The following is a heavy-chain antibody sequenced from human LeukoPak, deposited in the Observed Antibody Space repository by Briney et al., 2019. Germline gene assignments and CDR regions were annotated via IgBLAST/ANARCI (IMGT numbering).Heavy chain of an antibody. CDR1: GYSISSGYY. CDR2: IYYSGST. D-gene: IGHD6-13*01. Sequence: PSETLSLTCTVSGYSISSGYYWGWIRQPPGKGLEWIGSIYYSGSTYYNPSLKSQVTISVDTSKNQFSLKLSSVTAADTAVYYCARGRERLSIAAAGIRRWFDPGGQGTLVTVSS. J-gene: IGHJ5*02. V-gene: IGHV4-38-2*02. CDR3: ARGRERLSIAAAGIRRWFDP.